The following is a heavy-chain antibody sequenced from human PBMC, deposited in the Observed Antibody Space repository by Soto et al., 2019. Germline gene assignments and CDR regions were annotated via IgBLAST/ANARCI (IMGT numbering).Heavy chain of an antibody. D-gene: IGHD1-1*01. CDR2: ISSSSSYI. J-gene: IGHJ4*02. CDR1: GFTFSTYG. Sequence: GGSLRLSCAASGFTFSTYGMNWVRQAPGKGLEWVSSISSSSSYIYYANSVKGRFTISRDNSKNTLYLQMNSLRAEDTAVYYCAKRATGTYFDYWGQGTLVTVSS. V-gene: IGHV3-21*04. CDR3: AKRATGTYFDY.